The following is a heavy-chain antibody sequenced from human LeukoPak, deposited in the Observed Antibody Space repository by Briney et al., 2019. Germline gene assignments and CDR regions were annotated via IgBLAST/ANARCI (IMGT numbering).Heavy chain of an antibody. D-gene: IGHD5-24*01. CDR3: TRTFLSGDGYKGGYFDY. J-gene: IGHJ4*02. CDR2: MSSNGGTT. CDR1: GFTFSSYA. V-gene: IGHV3-64*01. Sequence: GGSLSLSCAASGFTFSSYAMHWVRQAPGKGLEYVSAMSSNGGTTDYANSVKGRFTISRDNSKNTLFLQMNSLTAEDTAMYYCTRTFLSGDGYKGGYFDYSGQGTLVTVSS.